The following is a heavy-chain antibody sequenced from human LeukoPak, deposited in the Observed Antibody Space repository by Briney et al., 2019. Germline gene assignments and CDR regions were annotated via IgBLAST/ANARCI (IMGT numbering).Heavy chain of an antibody. J-gene: IGHJ4*02. CDR1: GYTFTSYG. V-gene: IGHV1-18*01. CDR2: ISAYNGNT. D-gene: IGHD2-2*02. CDR3: ARDPDSYTTSVSDY. Sequence: GASVKVSCKASGYTFTSYGISWVRQAPGQGLEWMGWISAYNGNTNYAQKLQGRVTMTTDTSTSTAYMELRSLRSDDTAVYYCARDPDSYTTSVSDYWGQGTLVTVSS.